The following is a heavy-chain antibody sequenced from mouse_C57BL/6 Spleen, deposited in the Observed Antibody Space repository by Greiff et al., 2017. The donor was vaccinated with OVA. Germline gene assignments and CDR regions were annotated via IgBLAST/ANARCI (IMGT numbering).Heavy chain of an antibody. V-gene: IGHV3-6*01. CDR1: GYSITSGYY. D-gene: IGHD2-1*01. Sequence: ESGPGLVKPSQSLSLTCSVTGYSITSGYYWNWIRQFPGNKLEWMGYISYDGSNNYNPSLKNRISITRDTSKNQFFLKLNSVTTEDTATYYCARGDGNSWYFDVWGTGTTVTVSS. CDR3: ARGDGNSWYFDV. J-gene: IGHJ1*03. CDR2: ISYDGSN.